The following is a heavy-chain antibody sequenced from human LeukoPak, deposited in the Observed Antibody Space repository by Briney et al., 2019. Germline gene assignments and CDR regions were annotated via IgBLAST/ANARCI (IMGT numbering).Heavy chain of an antibody. CDR1: GYTFTGYY. Sequence: ASVKVSCKASGYTFTGYYMHWVRQAPGQGLEWMRWINTNTGNPTYAQGFTGRFVFSLDTSVSTAYLQISSLKAEDTAVYYCAGSSITMVRGVTPAAGYWGQGTLVTVSS. D-gene: IGHD3-10*01. J-gene: IGHJ4*02. CDR2: INTNTGNP. CDR3: AGSSITMVRGVTPAAGY. V-gene: IGHV7-4-1*02.